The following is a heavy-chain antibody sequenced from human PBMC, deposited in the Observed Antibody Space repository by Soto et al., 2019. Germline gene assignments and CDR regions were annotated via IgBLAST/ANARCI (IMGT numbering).Heavy chain of an antibody. CDR3: ARDLGDSSGYYPYYYYGMDV. D-gene: IGHD3-22*01. CDR2: IYYSGST. J-gene: IGHJ6*02. V-gene: IGHV4-59*01. CDR1: GGSISSYY. Sequence: SETLSLTCTVSGGSISSYYWSWIRQPPGKGLEWIGYIYYSGSTNYNPSLKSRVTISVDTSKNQFSLKLSSVTAADTAVYYCARDLGDSSGYYPYYYYGMDVWGQGTTVTVSS.